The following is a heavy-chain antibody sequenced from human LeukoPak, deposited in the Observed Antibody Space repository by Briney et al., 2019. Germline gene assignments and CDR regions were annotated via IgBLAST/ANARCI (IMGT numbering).Heavy chain of an antibody. J-gene: IGHJ6*03. V-gene: IGHV4-59*12. Sequence: SETLSLTCTVSGGSISSYYWSWIRQPPGKGLEWIGYIYYSGSTNYNPSLKSRVTISRDNAKNSLYLQMNSLRAEDTAVYYCAREGRGVSYYMDVWGKGTTVTVSS. CDR3: AREGRGVSYYMDV. D-gene: IGHD6-19*01. CDR2: IYYSGST. CDR1: GGSISSYY.